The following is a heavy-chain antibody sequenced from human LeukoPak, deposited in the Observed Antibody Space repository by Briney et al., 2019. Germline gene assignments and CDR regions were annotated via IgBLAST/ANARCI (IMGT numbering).Heavy chain of an antibody. CDR3: ARISVIRGLSSFDS. CDR2: ISSTSNTM. J-gene: IGHJ4*02. CDR1: GFTFSSYS. D-gene: IGHD3-10*01. Sequence: GGSLRLSCAASGFTFSSYSMNWVRQAPGKGLEWVSYISSTSNTMYYADSVKGRFTISRDNAKTSLYLQMNSLTPEDTAVYYCARISVIRGLSSFDSWGQGTLVTLSS. V-gene: IGHV3-48*04.